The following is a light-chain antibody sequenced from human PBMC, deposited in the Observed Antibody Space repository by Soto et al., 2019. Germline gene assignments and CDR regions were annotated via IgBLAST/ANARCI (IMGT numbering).Light chain of an antibody. V-gene: IGLV2-14*01. CDR1: SSDIGGYNY. CDR2: EVS. Sequence: QSALTQPASVSGSPGQSITISCTGPSSDIGGYNYVSWYQQHPGKAPKLIIYEVSYRPTGVSNRFSASKSGNSASLTISGLQSEDEADYYCNSFTSSNSLVFGAGTKLTVL. CDR3: NSFTSSNSLV. J-gene: IGLJ2*01.